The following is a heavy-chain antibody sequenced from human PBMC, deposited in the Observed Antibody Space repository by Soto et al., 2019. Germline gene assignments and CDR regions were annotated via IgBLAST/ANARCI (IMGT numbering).Heavy chain of an antibody. CDR1: GFTFSSYA. Sequence: GGSLRLSCAASGFTFSSYAMHWVRQAPGKGLEWVAVISYDGSNKYYADSVKGRFTISRDNSKNTLYLQMNSLRAEDTAVYYCARDRGYAKDAFDIWGQGTMVTVS. J-gene: IGHJ3*02. CDR2: ISYDGSNK. D-gene: IGHD2-2*01. CDR3: ARDRGYAKDAFDI. V-gene: IGHV3-30-3*01.